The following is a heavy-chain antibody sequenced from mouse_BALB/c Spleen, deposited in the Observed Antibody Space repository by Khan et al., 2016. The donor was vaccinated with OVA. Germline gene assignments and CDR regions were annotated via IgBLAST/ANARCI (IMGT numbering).Heavy chain of an antibody. V-gene: IGHV2-6-1*01. CDR2: IWNDGNT. CDR1: GFSLTNYG. D-gene: IGHD2-4*01. J-gene: IGHJ4*01. CDR3: ARQPDYHYKIMDY. Sequence: VQLQESGPGLVAPSQSLSITCTISGFSLTNYGVHWVRQPPGKGLEWLVVIWNDGNTAYNSALKSRLTISKDNSKSQVFLKMNSLQTDDTAMYFCARQPDYHYKIMDYWGQGTSVTVSS.